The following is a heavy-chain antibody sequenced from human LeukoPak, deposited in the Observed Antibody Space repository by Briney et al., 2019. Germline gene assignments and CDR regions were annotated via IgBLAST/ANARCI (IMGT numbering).Heavy chain of an antibody. CDR2: ISGSGDIT. J-gene: IGHJ4*02. CDR1: GFTFSSYA. D-gene: IGHD3-10*02. Sequence: GRFMGLSCAASGFTFSSYAMNWGRQAPGKGLEWVSAISGSGDITYYADSVKGRFTISRDNSKNTLYLQMDSLRAEDTAVYYCANVRGWGQGTLVTVSS. V-gene: IGHV3-23*01. CDR3: ANVRG.